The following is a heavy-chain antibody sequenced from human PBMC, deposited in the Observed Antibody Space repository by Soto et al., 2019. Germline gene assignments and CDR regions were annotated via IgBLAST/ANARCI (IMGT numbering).Heavy chain of an antibody. J-gene: IGHJ6*02. CDR1: GYTFASDG. CDR3: ARDRLLRYVHWPPMDV. CDR2: LSAYNGHT. D-gene: IGHD3-9*01. Sequence: ASVKVSCKASGYTFASDGISWVRQAPGQGLEWMGWLSAYNGHTNYAQKLQGRVPMTTDTSTSTAYMELRSLRSDDTAVYYCARDRLLRYVHWPPMDVWGQGTTVTVSS. V-gene: IGHV1-18*01.